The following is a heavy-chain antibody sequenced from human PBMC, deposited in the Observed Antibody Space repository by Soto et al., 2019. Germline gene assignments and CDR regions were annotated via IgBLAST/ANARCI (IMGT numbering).Heavy chain of an antibody. CDR1: GGSFSGYY. V-gene: IGHV4-34*01. J-gene: IGHJ6*02. D-gene: IGHD3-10*01. CDR2: INHSGST. CDR3: ASLPRDSGTYCRRGVLGRAF. Sequence: QVQLQQWGAGLLKPSETLSLTCAVYGGSFSGYYWTWIRQPPGKGLEWIGEINHSGSTNYKSSLKSRVTISVDSAKNRSSPKLYSVTAADTAVYYCASLPRDSGTYCRRGVLGRAFWGQGTTVTVSS.